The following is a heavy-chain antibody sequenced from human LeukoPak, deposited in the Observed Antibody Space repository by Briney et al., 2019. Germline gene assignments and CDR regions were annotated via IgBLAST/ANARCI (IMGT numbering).Heavy chain of an antibody. V-gene: IGHV4-59*12. Sequence: SETLSLTCTVSGGSIRNYYWSWIRQPPGKGLEWIGYIYYSGSTNYNPSLKSRVTILVDTSKNQFSLKLSSVTAADTAVYYCARAVDWDAFDIWGQGTMVTVSS. J-gene: IGHJ3*02. CDR1: GGSIRNYY. CDR3: ARAVDWDAFDI. CDR2: IYYSGST. D-gene: IGHD2-21*01.